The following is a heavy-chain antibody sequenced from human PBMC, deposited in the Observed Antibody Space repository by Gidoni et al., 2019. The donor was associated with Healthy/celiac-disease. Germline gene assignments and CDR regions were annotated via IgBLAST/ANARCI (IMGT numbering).Heavy chain of an antibody. CDR2: IGPAGDP. CDR3: ARGMGLRCSGGSCHDAFDI. D-gene: IGHD2-15*01. V-gene: IGHV3-13*05. CDR1: GFTFSSDD. J-gene: IGHJ3*02. Sequence: EVQLVESGGGLVQPGGSLRLSCAAAGFTFSSDDIQWVRQATGKGLEWVSAIGPAGDPYYPGSVKGRFTISRENAKNSLYLQMNSLRAGDTAVYYCARGMGLRCSGGSCHDAFDIWGQGTMVTVSS.